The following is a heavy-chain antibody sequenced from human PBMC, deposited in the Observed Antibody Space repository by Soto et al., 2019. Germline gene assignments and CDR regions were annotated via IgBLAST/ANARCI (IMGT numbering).Heavy chain of an antibody. D-gene: IGHD2-2*01. CDR1: GGTFSSYA. CDR2: IIPILGIA. J-gene: IGHJ4*02. Sequence: ASVKVSCKASGGTFSSYAISWVRQAPGQGLEWMGRIIPILGIANYAQKFQGRVTITADKSTSTAYMELSSLRSEDTAVYYCVRELIVVVPAASYYFDYWGQGTLVTVSS. V-gene: IGHV1-69*04. CDR3: VRELIVVVPAASYYFDY.